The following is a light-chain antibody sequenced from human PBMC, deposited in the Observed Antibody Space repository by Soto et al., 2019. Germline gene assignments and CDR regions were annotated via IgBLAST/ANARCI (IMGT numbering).Light chain of an antibody. CDR2: EVT. Sequence: QSVLTQPASVSGSLGQSITISCAGTSSDVGGYNYVYWYQQHPGKAPKLMIYEVTNRPSGVSNRFSGSKSCNTASLTISGLQAEDESDYYCSSYTSSSTVVFGGGTKLTVL. CDR3: SSYTSSSTVV. J-gene: IGLJ3*02. CDR1: SSDVGGYNY. V-gene: IGLV2-14*01.